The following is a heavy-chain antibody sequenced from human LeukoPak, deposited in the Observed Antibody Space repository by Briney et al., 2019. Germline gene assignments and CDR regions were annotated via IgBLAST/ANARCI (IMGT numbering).Heavy chain of an antibody. D-gene: IGHD6-19*01. V-gene: IGHV3-23*01. CDR2: ISGSGGST. J-gene: IGHJ4*02. CDR1: GFTFSSYA. Sequence: GGSLRLSCAASGFTFSSYAMSWVRQAPGKGLEWVSAISGSGGSTYYADSVKGRFTISRDNAKNSLYLQMNSLRAEDTAVYYCARGVGSGHDYWGQGTLVTVSS. CDR3: ARGVGSGHDY.